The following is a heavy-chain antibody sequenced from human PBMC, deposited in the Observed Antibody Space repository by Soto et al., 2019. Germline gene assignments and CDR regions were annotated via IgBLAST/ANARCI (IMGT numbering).Heavy chain of an antibody. CDR2: TFHRGDT. CDR3: ARVEGATIVTLPASSHRRNHWLAP. J-gene: IGHJ5*02. CDR1: GGSFVGYG. Sequence: PELLSVRLGVEGGSFVGYGGTWIRQTPWKGLEWIGETFHRGDTNYSPSLKGRVTMSVETMKNKFSLKLTSLTAADKAVYYCARVEGATIVTLPASSHRRNHWLAPWGPGPPVTLS. D-gene: IGHD5-12*01. V-gene: IGHV4-34*12.